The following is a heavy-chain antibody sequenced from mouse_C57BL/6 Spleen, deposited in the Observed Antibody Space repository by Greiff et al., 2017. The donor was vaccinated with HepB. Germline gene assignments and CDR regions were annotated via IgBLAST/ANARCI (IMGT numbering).Heavy chain of an antibody. CDR3: ARRVGYYGWYFGV. J-gene: IGHJ1*03. V-gene: IGHV1-69*01. D-gene: IGHD2-3*01. CDR1: GYTFTSYW. CDR2: IDPSDSYT. Sequence: QVQLQQPGAELVMPGASVKLSCKASGYTFTSYWMHWVKQRPGQGLEWIGEIDPSDSYTNYNQKFKGKSTLTVDKSSSTAYMQLSSLTSEDSAVYYCARRVGYYGWYFGVWGTGTTVTVSS.